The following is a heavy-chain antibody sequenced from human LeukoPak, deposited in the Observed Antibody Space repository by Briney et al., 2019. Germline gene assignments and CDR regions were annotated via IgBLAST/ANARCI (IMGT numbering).Heavy chain of an antibody. CDR3: AKDGGEYYDILTGYYPRLYYMDV. D-gene: IGHD3-9*01. CDR2: ISGSGGST. J-gene: IGHJ6*03. V-gene: IGHV3-23*01. Sequence: GWSLTVSCPPSAVTFSTDGMSRSRQAPGQGMEWVSAISGSGGSTYYADSVKGRFTISRDNSKNTLYLQMNSLRAEDTAVYYCAKDGGEYYDILTGYYPRLYYMDVWGKGTTVTISS. CDR1: AVTFSTDG.